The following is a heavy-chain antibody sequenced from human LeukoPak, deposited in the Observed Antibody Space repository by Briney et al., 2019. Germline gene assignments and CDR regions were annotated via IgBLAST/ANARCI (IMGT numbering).Heavy chain of an antibody. CDR1: GGSISSTPYY. CDR2: IRTGGAT. CDR3: ARSDSSGRNWFDP. D-gene: IGHD3-22*01. J-gene: IGHJ5*02. Sequence: SQTLSLTCTVSGGSISSTPYYWNWIRQPAGKGLEWIGHIRTGGATNYNPSLKSRVTISVDTSKNQFSLKLSSVTAADTAVYYCARSDSSGRNWFDPWGQGTLVTVSS. V-gene: IGHV4-61*09.